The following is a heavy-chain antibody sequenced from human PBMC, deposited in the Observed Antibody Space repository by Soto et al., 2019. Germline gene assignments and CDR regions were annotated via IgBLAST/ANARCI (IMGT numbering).Heavy chain of an antibody. CDR1: GVTCSSYA. CDR2: ISGSGGST. D-gene: IGHD6-6*01. CDR3: AKDTNEYSSSSWFDP. J-gene: IGHJ5*02. Sequence: PGGSLRLSCAASGVTCSSYAMSWVRQAPGKGLEWVSAISGSGGSTYYADSVKGRFTISRDNSKNTLYLRMNSLRAEDTAVYYCAKDTNEYSSSSWFDPWGQGTLVTVSS. V-gene: IGHV3-23*01.